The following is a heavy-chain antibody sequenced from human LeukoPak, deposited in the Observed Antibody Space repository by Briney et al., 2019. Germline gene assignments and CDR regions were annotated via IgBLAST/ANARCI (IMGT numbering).Heavy chain of an antibody. V-gene: IGHV4-34*01. CDR3: ARGGWGISTSCRF. CDR2: INHSGST. Sequence: SETLSLTCAVYGVSFSGYYWSWIRQPPGKGLEWIGEINHSGSTNYNPSLKSRVTISVDTSKNQFSLKLSSVTAADTAVYYCARGGWGISTSCRFWGQGTLVTVSS. D-gene: IGHD2-2*01. CDR1: GVSFSGYY. J-gene: IGHJ4*02.